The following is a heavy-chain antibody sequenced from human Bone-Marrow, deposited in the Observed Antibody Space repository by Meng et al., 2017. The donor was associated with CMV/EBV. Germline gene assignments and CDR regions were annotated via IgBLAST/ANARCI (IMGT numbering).Heavy chain of an antibody. CDR1: GFTFSDHY. CDR2: TRNKARSYTT. J-gene: IGHJ6*02. Sequence: GESLKISCAASGFTFSDHYMDWVRQAPGKGLEWVGRTRNKARSYTTEYAASVKGRFTISRDDSQNSLYLQMNSLKTEDTAIYYCARATGISWGYGLDVWGQGTTVTVSS. CDR3: ARATGISWGYGLDV. D-gene: IGHD2-21*01. V-gene: IGHV3-72*01.